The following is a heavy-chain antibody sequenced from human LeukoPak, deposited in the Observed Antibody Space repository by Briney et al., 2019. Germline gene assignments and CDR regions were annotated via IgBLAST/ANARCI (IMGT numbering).Heavy chain of an antibody. V-gene: IGHV3-23*01. Sequence: HPGGSLRLSCAASGFTFSNYGVSWVRQAPGKGLGWVSAISGSGGSTYYADSVKGRFTISRDNSKNTLYLQMNSLRAEDTAVYYCAKDVGEWLRSPDFDYWGQGTLVTVSS. CDR1: GFTFSNYG. J-gene: IGHJ4*02. CDR2: ISGSGGST. CDR3: AKDVGEWLRSPDFDY. D-gene: IGHD5-12*01.